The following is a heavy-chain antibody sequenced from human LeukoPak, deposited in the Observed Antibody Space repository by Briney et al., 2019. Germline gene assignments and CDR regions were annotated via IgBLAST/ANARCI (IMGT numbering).Heavy chain of an antibody. CDR1: GGSISSSSYY. V-gene: IGHV4-61*05. J-gene: IGHJ4*02. CDR2: IYYSGST. D-gene: IGHD1-26*01. Sequence: SETLSLTCTVSGGSISSSSYYWGWIRQPPGKGLEWIGYIYYSGSTNYNPSLKSRVTISVDTSKNQFSLKLSSVTAADTAVYYCARVAKWYSGSYYDYWGQGTLVTVSS. CDR3: ARVAKWYSGSYYDY.